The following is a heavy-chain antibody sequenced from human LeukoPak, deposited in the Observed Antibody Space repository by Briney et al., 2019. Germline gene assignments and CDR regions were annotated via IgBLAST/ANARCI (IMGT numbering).Heavy chain of an antibody. CDR2: ITSSGSGT. V-gene: IGHV3-23*01. CDR1: GFTFNIYD. D-gene: IGHD3-22*01. Sequence: GGSLRLSCAASGFTFNIYDMSWVRQAPGKGLEWVSSITSSGSGTFYADSVKGGFTISRDNSESTLYLQMNSLRAEDTAVYYCAKDRPNYYDSCVHYYRRNGDYWGQGTLVTVSS. J-gene: IGHJ4*02. CDR3: AKDRPNYYDSCVHYYRRNGDY.